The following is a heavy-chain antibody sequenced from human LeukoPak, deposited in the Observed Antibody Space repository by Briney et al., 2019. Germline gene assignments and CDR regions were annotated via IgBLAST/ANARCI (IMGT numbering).Heavy chain of an antibody. CDR3: ARVIGFGELSLGY. Sequence: ASVKVSCKASGYTFTGYYMHWVRQAPGQGLELMGWINPNSGGTNYAQKFQGRVTMTRDTSISTAYMELSSLRSEDTAVYYCARVIGFGELSLGYWGQGTLVTVSS. CDR2: INPNSGGT. D-gene: IGHD3-10*01. J-gene: IGHJ4*02. V-gene: IGHV1-2*02. CDR1: GYTFTGYY.